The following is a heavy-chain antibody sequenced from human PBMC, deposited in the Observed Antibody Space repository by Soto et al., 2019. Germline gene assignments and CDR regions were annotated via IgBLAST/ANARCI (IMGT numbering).Heavy chain of an antibody. CDR2: IYYSGST. CDR1: GGSISSYY. CDR3: ARVDSTIFGVVLDV. V-gene: IGHV4-59*01. Sequence: SETLSLTCTVSGGSISSYYWSWIRQPPGKGLGWIGYIYYSGSTNYNPSLKSRVTISVDTSKNQFSLKLSSVTAADTAVYYCARVDSTIFGVVLDVWGKGTTVTVCS. J-gene: IGHJ6*04. D-gene: IGHD3-3*01.